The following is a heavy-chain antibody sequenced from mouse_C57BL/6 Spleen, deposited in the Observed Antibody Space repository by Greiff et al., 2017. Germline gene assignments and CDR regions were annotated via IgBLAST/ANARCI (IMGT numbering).Heavy chain of an antibody. J-gene: IGHJ4*01. CDR1: GFSLTSYG. D-gene: IGHD2-4*01. V-gene: IGHV2-2*01. CDR3: ARGNIYYDYDKRDAMDY. CDR2: IWSGGST. Sequence: VKLVESGPGLVQPSQSLSITCTVSGFSLTSYGVHWVRQSPGKGLEWLGVIWSGGSTDYNAAFISRLSISKDNSKSQVFFKMNSLQADDTAIYYCARGNIYYDYDKRDAMDYWGQGTSVTVSS.